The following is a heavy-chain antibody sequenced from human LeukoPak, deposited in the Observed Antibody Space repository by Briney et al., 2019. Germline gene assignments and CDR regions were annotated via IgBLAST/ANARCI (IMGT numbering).Heavy chain of an antibody. CDR1: GFTFSSYW. Sequence: GGSLRLPCAASGFTFSSYWMSWVRQAPGKGLEWVANIKQDGSEKYYVDSVKGRFTISRDNAKNSLYLQMNSLRAEDTAVYYCARALYDSSGYYSHFDYWGQGTLVTVSS. V-gene: IGHV3-7*01. CDR2: IKQDGSEK. CDR3: ARALYDSSGYYSHFDY. J-gene: IGHJ4*02. D-gene: IGHD3-22*01.